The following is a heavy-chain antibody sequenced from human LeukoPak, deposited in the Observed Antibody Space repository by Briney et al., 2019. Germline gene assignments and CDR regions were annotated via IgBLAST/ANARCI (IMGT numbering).Heavy chain of an antibody. CDR2: ISNSSSTI. CDR1: GFTFSSYS. D-gene: IGHD3-22*01. Sequence: GGSLRLSCAASGFTFSSYSMNWVRQAPGKGLEWVSYISNSSSTIYFADSVKGRFTISRDNAKNSLYLQMNSLRAEDTAVYYCARELRRYYDSSGAQNYYYHYMDVWGKGTTVTVSS. J-gene: IGHJ6*03. V-gene: IGHV3-48*01. CDR3: ARELRRYYDSSGAQNYYYHYMDV.